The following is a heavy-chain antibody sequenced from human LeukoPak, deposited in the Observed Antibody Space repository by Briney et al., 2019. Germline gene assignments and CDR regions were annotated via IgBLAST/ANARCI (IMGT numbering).Heavy chain of an antibody. CDR3: AKSIVGATYNWFDP. CDR1: GFTFSSYA. D-gene: IGHD1-26*01. J-gene: IGHJ5*02. CDR2: ISGSGGST. Sequence: PGGSLRLSCAASGFTFSSYAMSWVRQAPEKGLEWVSAISGSGGSTYYADSVKGRFTISRDNSKNTLYLQMNSLRAEDTAVYYCAKSIVGATYNWFDPWGQGTLVTVSS. V-gene: IGHV3-23*01.